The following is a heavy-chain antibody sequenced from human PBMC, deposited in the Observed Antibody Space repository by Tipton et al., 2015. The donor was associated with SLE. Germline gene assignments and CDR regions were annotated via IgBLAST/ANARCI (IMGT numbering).Heavy chain of an antibody. Sequence: TLSLTCTVSGGSISSSCFYWSWIRQPAGKGLEWIGYIYTSGTTSYNPSLKSRVTIAVDTSKNQFSLKLSSVTAADTAVYYCAREDDRVVYDGMDVWGQGKMVTVSS. CDR3: AREDDRVVYDGMDV. CDR1: GGSISSSCFY. V-gene: IGHV4-61*09. J-gene: IGHJ6*02. D-gene: IGHD3-9*01. CDR2: IYTSGTT.